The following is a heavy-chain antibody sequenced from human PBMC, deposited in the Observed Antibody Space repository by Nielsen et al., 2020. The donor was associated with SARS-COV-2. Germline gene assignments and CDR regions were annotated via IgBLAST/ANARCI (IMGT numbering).Heavy chain of an antibody. J-gene: IGHJ6*02. CDR3: ARHRRYYSYYYGLDV. CDR1: GGSVSSNDW. CDR2: VSHSGSI. V-gene: IGHV4-4*02. Sequence: SETLSLTCAVSGGSVSSNDWWTWVRQSPGKGLEWIGEVSHSGSINYNPSLKSRVTLSIDASKNQFFLNLNSVTAADTAVYICARHRRYYSYYYGLDVWGQGTTVTVSS.